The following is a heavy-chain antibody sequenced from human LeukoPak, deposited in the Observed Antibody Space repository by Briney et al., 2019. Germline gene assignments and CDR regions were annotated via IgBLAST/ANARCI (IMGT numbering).Heavy chain of an antibody. J-gene: IGHJ4*02. V-gene: IGHV3-21*01. CDR1: GFTSNTYS. Sequence: NPGGSLRLSCAASGFTSNTYSMNWARQAPGKGLEWVSSISSSSGSIYYADSVKGRFTISRDNAKNSLYLQMNSLRAEDTAVYYCARIGSGLDYWGQGTLVTVSS. CDR3: ARIGSGLDY. D-gene: IGHD3-3*01. CDR2: ISSSSGSI.